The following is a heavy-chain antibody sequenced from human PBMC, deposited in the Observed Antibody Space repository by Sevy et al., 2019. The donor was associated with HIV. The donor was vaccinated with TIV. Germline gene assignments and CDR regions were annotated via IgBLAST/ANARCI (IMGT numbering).Heavy chain of an antibody. J-gene: IGHJ4*02. CDR3: ATDSVLLKGRYYDSSGYYLHY. D-gene: IGHD3-22*01. CDR1: GYNFTELS. CDR2: FDPEDGET. Sequence: ASVKVSCKVSGYNFTELSMHWVRQAPGKGLEWMGGFDPEDGETIYAQKFQGRVTMTEDTSTDTAYMDLSSLRSEDTAVYYCATDSVLLKGRYYDSSGYYLHYWGQGTLVTVSS. V-gene: IGHV1-24*01.